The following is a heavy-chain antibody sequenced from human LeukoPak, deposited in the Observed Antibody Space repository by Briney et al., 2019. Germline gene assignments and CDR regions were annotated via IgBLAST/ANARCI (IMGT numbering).Heavy chain of an antibody. Sequence: GGSLRLSCAGSGFTFSRNSMNWVRQAPGKGLEWVSAISGSGGSTYCADSVKGRFTISRDNSKNTLYLQMNSLRAEDTAVYYCAKSEGPYCGGDCYLPTWGQGTLVTVSS. CDR1: GFTFSRNS. J-gene: IGHJ5*02. CDR2: ISGSGGST. D-gene: IGHD2-21*02. V-gene: IGHV3-23*01. CDR3: AKSEGPYCGGDCYLPT.